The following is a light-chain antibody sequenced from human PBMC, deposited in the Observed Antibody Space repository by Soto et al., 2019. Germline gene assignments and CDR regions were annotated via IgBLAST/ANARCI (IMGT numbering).Light chain of an antibody. CDR2: DVS. V-gene: IGLV2-11*01. J-gene: IGLJ1*01. Sequence: QSALTQPPSVSGSPGQSVTISCTGTSSDIGGYNYVSWYQQLPGKAPKLMIYDVSKRPSGVPDRFSGSNSGNTASLTISGLQAEDEADYCCCSYGGTTQVFGTGTKLTVL. CDR1: SSDIGGYNY. CDR3: CSYGGTTQV.